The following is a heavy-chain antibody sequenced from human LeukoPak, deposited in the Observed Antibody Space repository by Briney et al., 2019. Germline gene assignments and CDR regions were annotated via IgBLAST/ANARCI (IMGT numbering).Heavy chain of an antibody. CDR1: GFTFRRYD. CDR3: ARAAAVSGAFRDNWFDP. V-gene: IGHV3-30*04. CDR2: IANDGRNE. J-gene: IGHJ5*02. Sequence: GGSLRLSCVASGFTFRRYDMHWVRQAPGKGLEWVAVIANDGRNEIYADSVEGRFTISRDNSKNTLYLQMNSLRAEDTAVYYCARAAAVSGAFRDNWFDPWGQGTLVTVSS. D-gene: IGHD6-13*01.